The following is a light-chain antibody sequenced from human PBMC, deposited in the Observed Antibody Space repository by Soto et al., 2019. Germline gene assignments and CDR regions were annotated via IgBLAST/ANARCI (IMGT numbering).Light chain of an antibody. CDR1: SSDIGDYNY. V-gene: IGLV2-11*01. Sequence: QSVLTQPRSVSGSPGQSVTISCTGTSSDIGDYNYVSWYQQHPGKAPKLMIYDVSKWPSGVPYRFSGSKSGITASLTISGLLAEDEADYYCCSYAASYTLLFGGGTKLTVL. CDR3: CSYAASYTLL. CDR2: DVS. J-gene: IGLJ2*01.